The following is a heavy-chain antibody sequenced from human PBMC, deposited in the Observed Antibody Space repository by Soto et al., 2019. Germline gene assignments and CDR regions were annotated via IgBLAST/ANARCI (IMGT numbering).Heavy chain of an antibody. CDR3: AKSLGPLHDGFDI. D-gene: IGHD2-15*01. CDR1: GLTFNNYA. CDR2: TTGGDDNT. V-gene: IGHV3-23*01. J-gene: IGHJ3*02. Sequence: EVQLSESGGGLVQPGGSLRLSCAASGLTFNNYAMSWVRQAPGKGLDWVSLTTGGDDNTYYADSVKGRFTISRDNSRNTLYLQMNCLRAEDTAVYYCAKSLGPLHDGFDIWGQGTMVSGSS.